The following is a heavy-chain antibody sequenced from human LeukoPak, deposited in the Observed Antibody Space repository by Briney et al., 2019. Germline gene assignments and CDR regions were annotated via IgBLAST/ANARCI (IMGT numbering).Heavy chain of an antibody. V-gene: IGHV3-43*02. Sequence: GGSLRLSCAASGFTFSRYWMSWVRQAPGKGLEWVSLISGDGGSTYYADSVKGRFTISRDNSKNSLYLQMNSLRTEDTALYYCAKDMWRFGELDYDYWGQGTLVTVSS. CDR2: ISGDGGST. D-gene: IGHD3-10*01. J-gene: IGHJ4*02. CDR1: GFTFSRYW. CDR3: AKDMWRFGELDYDY.